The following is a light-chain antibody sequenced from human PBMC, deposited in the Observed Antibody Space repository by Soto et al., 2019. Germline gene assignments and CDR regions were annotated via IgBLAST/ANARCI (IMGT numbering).Light chain of an antibody. CDR1: QNVYSAY. J-gene: IGKJ5*01. CDR3: QQYDKSPIT. V-gene: IGKV3-20*01. Sequence: DIVLTQSPGTLSFSPGERATLSCRASQNVYSAYLAWYQQKPGQAPRLLIYGVSTRATGIPDRFTGRGSGIDFTLTISRLEPEDFAVYYCQQYDKSPITFGQGRRLEIX. CDR2: GVS.